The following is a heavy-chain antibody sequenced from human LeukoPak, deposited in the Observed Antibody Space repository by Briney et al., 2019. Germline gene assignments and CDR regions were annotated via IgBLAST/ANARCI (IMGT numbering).Heavy chain of an antibody. CDR2: INPSGGST. CDR3: ARETIFGVVIPFDY. J-gene: IGHJ4*02. CDR1: GYTFTSYY. V-gene: IGHV1-46*01. Sequence: GASVKVSCKASGYTFTSYYMHWVRQAPGQGLEWMGIINPSGGSTSYAQKLQGRVTMTTDTSTSTAYMELRSLRSDDTAVYYCARETIFGVVIPFDYWGQGTLVTVSS. D-gene: IGHD3-3*01.